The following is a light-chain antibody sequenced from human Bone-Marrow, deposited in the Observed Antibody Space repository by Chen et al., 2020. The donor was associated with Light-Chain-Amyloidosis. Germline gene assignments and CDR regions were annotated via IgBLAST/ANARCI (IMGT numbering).Light chain of an antibody. Sequence: SYVLTQPSSVSVAPGQTAPIACGGNNIGSTSVHWYQQTPGQAPLLVVYDDSDRPSGIPERWSGSNSGNTATPTISRVEAGDEADYYCQVWDRSSDRPVFGGGTKLTVL. J-gene: IGLJ3*02. CDR1: NIGSTS. CDR3: QVWDRSSDRPV. CDR2: DDS. V-gene: IGLV3-21*02.